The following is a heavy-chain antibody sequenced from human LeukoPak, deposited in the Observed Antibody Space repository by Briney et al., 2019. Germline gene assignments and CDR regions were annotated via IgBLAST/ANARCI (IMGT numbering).Heavy chain of an antibody. CDR2: IYYSGST. V-gene: IGHV4-31*03. D-gene: IGHD1-26*01. Sequence: SQTLSLTCTVSGGSISSGGYYWSWIRQHPGKGLEWIGYIYYSGSTYYNPSLKSRVAISVDTSKNQFSLKVSSVTAADTAVYYCARDLIVGTAYAFDIWGQGTMVTVSS. CDR1: GGSISSGGYY. J-gene: IGHJ3*02. CDR3: ARDLIVGTAYAFDI.